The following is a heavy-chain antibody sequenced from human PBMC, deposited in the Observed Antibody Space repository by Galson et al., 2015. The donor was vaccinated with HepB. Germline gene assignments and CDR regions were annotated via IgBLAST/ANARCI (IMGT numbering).Heavy chain of an antibody. V-gene: IGHV3-23*01. D-gene: IGHD6-19*01. Sequence: SLRLSCAATDFALSSSAMNWGRQAPGKGLEWVAGVTRQHTTYYPDSVQGRFSISRDNSNNIVYLQMNSLRVDDTAIYYCASDHPSSGWPVFDNWGQGTLVTVSS. CDR1: DFALSSSA. CDR2: VTRQHTT. CDR3: ASDHPSSGWPVFDN. J-gene: IGHJ4*02.